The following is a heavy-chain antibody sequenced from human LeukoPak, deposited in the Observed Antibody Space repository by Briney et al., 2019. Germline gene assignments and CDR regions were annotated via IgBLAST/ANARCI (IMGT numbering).Heavy chain of an antibody. CDR1: GYTFTGYY. D-gene: IGHD6-13*01. V-gene: IGHV1-2*02. Sequence: ASVKVSCKASGYTFTGYYMHWVRQAPGQGLEWMGWMNPVSGNAGSAQKFQGRITLTRDTSINTAYIELSSLRSDDTAFYYCARAPMGAAALYWGQGTLVTVSS. CDR2: MNPVSGNA. CDR3: ARAPMGAAALY. J-gene: IGHJ4*02.